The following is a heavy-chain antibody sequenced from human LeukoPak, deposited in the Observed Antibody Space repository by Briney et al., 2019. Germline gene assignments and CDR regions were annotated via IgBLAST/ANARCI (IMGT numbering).Heavy chain of an antibody. D-gene: IGHD3-10*01. Sequence: SETLSLTCTVSGGSISSGSYYWSWIRQPDGKGLEWIGRIYTSGSTNYNPSLKSRVTISVDTSKNQFSLKLSSVTAADTAVYYCARLVTMVRGGSNWFDPWGQGTLVTVSS. J-gene: IGHJ5*02. CDR1: GGSISSGSYY. V-gene: IGHV4-61*02. CDR2: IYTSGST. CDR3: ARLVTMVRGGSNWFDP.